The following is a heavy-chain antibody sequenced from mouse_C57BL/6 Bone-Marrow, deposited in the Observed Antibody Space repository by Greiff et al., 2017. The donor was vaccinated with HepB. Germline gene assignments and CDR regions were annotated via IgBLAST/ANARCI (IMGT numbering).Heavy chain of an antibody. CDR1: GFNIKDDY. CDR3: PSTAYWYFDV. CDR2: IDPENGDT. D-gene: IGHD1-2*01. J-gene: IGHJ1*03. Sequence: EVQLQQSGAELVRPGASVKLSCTASGFNIKDDYMHWVKQRPEQGLEWIGWIDPENGDTEYASKFQGKATITADTSSNTAYLQLSSLTSEDTAVYYCPSTAYWYFDVWGTGTTVTVSS. V-gene: IGHV14-4*01.